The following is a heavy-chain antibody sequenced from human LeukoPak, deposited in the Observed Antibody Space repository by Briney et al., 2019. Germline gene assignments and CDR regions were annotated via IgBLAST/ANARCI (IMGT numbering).Heavy chain of an antibody. CDR3: ARGAEEDQWLAATNWFDP. CDR1: GYTFTSYA. J-gene: IGHJ5*02. Sequence: ASVKVSCKASGYTFTSYAMNWVRQAPGQGLEWMGWINTNTGNPTYAQGFTGRSVFSLDTSVSTAYLQISSLKAEDTAVYYCARGAEEDQWLAATNWFDPWGQGTLVTVSS. CDR2: INTNTGNP. D-gene: IGHD6-19*01. V-gene: IGHV7-4-1*02.